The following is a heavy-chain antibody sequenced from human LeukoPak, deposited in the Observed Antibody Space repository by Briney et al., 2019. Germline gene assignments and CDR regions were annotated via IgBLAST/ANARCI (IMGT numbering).Heavy chain of an antibody. V-gene: IGHV3-7*04. D-gene: IGHD2-15*01. J-gene: IGHJ4*02. CDR3: ARDSRGTFDY. Sequence: PGGSLRLSCAASGFSFSRHWMSWLRQAPGKGLEWVANIKGDGSEKYYAGSVKGRFTISRDNAKNSLYLQMNSLRAEDTAVYYCARDSRGTFDYWGQGTLVTVSS. CDR2: IKGDGSEK. CDR1: GFSFSRHW.